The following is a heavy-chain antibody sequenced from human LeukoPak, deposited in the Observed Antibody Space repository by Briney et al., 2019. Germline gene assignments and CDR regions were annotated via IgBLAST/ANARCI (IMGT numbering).Heavy chain of an antibody. J-gene: IGHJ4*02. V-gene: IGHV1-2*02. CDR1: GYRFTDYY. CDR2: INPNNGGT. D-gene: IGHD2-2*01. Sequence: GASVKVSCKASGYRFTDYYVHWVRQAPGQGLEWMGWINPNNGGTNYAQKFYGRVTSTRVTSITTAYMELNSLTSDDTAAYYCARELGFCSSTSCPLYHFWGQGTLVTVSS. CDR3: ARELGFCSSTSCPLYHF.